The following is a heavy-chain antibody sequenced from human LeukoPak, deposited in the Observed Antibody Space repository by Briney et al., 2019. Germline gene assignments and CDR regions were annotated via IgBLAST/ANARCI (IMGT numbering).Heavy chain of an antibody. CDR2: IYYSGST. CDR1: GGSISSHY. D-gene: IGHD1-26*01. V-gene: IGHV4-59*11. Sequence: SETLSLTCTVSGGSISSHYWSWIRQPPGKGLEWIGYIYYSGSTNYNPSLKSRVTISVDTSKNQFSLKLSSVTAADTAVYYCARAWGATDWFDPWGQGTLVTVSS. CDR3: ARAWGATDWFDP. J-gene: IGHJ5*02.